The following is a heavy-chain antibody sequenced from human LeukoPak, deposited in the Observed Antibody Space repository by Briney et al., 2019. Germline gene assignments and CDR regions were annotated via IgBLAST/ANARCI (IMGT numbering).Heavy chain of an antibody. D-gene: IGHD1-26*01. CDR2: IIPIFGTA. J-gene: IGHJ6*01. CDR1: GGTFSIYA. CDR3: ARDWEPPYGRYYYYGMDV. V-gene: IGHV1-69*13. Sequence: SVNVSCTPSGGTFSIYAISWVGQAPGQGREGMGGIIPIFGTANYAQKFQGRVTITADESTSTAYMELSSLRSEDTAVYYCARDWEPPYGRYYYYGMDVWGQGTTVTVSS.